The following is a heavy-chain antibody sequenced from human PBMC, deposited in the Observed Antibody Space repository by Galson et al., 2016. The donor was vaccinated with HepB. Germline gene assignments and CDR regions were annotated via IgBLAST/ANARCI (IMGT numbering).Heavy chain of an antibody. CDR3: AKDYSGYYFDGTGYYNAFDY. D-gene: IGHD3-22*01. J-gene: IGHJ4*02. Sequence: SLRLSCAASGFTFSTYGMHWVRQAPGKGLEWVAVISSDRSNKNYAASVKGRFTISRDNSKNTLYLEMTSLREEDTAVYYCAKDYSGYYFDGTGYYNAFDYWGQGALVTVSS. CDR2: ISSDRSNK. CDR1: GFTFSTYG. V-gene: IGHV3-30*18.